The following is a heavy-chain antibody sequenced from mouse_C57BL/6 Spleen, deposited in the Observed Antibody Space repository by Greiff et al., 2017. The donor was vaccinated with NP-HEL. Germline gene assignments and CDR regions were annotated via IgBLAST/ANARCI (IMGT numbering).Heavy chain of an antibody. CDR1: GYTFTSYW. D-gene: IGHD2-2*01. Sequence: QVQLQQPGAELVMPGASVKLSCKASGYTFTSYWMHWVKQRPGQGLAWIGEIDPSDSYTNCNQKFKGKSTLTVDKSSSTAYMQLSSLTSEDSAVYYCARSGYLYYFDYWGQGTTLTVSS. CDR2: IDPSDSYT. V-gene: IGHV1-69*01. CDR3: ARSGYLYYFDY. J-gene: IGHJ2*01.